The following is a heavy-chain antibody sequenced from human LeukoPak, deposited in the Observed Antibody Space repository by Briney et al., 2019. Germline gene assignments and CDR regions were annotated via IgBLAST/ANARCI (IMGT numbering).Heavy chain of an antibody. J-gene: IGHJ5*02. Sequence: PETLSLTCTVSGGSISTYYWGRISQPPGKGLEWIGEINHSGSTNYNPSLKSRVTISVDTSKNQFSLKLSSVTAADTAVYYCARHVSGYCSSTSCYRWFDPWGQGTLVTVSS. CDR3: ARHVSGYCSSTSCYRWFDP. CDR1: GGSISTYY. CDR2: INHSGST. D-gene: IGHD2-2*01. V-gene: IGHV4-34*01.